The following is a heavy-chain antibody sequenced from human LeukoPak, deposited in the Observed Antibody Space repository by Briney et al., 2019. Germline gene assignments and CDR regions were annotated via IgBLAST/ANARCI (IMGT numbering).Heavy chain of an antibody. Sequence: ASVKVSCKASGYTFTSYDINWVRQATGQGLEWMGWMNPNSGNTGYAQKFQGRVTMTRNTSISTAYMELSSLRSEDTAVYYGAIGRDGYNLGPFDIWGQGTMVTVSS. J-gene: IGHJ3*02. CDR2: MNPNSGNT. V-gene: IGHV1-8*01. CDR1: GYTFTSYD. D-gene: IGHD5-24*01. CDR3: AIGRDGYNLGPFDI.